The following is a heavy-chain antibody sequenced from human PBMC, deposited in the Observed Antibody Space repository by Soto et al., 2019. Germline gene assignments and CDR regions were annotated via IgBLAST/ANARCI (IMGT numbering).Heavy chain of an antibody. CDR2: ISGSGGNT. D-gene: IGHD1-26*01. J-gene: IGHJ4*02. Sequence: EVQLLESGGGLVQPGGSLRLSCAASGFTLSSYAMTWVRQAPGKGLEWVSGISGSGGNTYYADSVKGRFTISSDNSQNTLYLQMNSLRGEDTALYYCAKGSRGGSYGYFDYWGQGTLVTVSS. CDR1: GFTLSSYA. V-gene: IGHV3-23*01. CDR3: AKGSRGGSYGYFDY.